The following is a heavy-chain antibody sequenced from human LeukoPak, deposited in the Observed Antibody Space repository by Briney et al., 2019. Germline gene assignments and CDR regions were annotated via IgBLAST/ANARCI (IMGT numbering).Heavy chain of an antibody. CDR2: LTDSGGNT. V-gene: IGHV3-23*01. Sequence: GGSLRLSCAASGFAFSRVAMTWVRQAPGTGLEWVSALTDSGGNTYSADSVEGRFTISRDNSKNTLYLQMSSLRAEDTAVYYCASSKYAFRNGDFEFWGQGTLVTVSS. J-gene: IGHJ4*02. CDR3: ASSKYAFRNGDFEF. CDR1: GFAFSRVA. D-gene: IGHD2-8*01.